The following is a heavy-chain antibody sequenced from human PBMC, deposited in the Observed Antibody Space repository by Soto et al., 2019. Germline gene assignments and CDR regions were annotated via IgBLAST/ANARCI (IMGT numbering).Heavy chain of an antibody. J-gene: IGHJ4*02. CDR3: ARWKGSGWVDY. Sequence: ASVKVSCKASGYTFTSYYMHWVRQAPGQGLEWMGIINPSGGSTSYAQKFQGRVTMTRDTSTSTAYMELRSLRSEDTAVYYCARWKGSGWVDYWGQGTLVTVSS. CDR2: INPSGGST. D-gene: IGHD6-19*01. CDR1: GYTFTSYY. V-gene: IGHV1-46*01.